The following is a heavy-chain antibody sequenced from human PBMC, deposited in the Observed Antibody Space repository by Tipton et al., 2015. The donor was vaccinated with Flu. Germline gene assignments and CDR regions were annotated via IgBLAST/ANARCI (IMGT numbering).Heavy chain of an antibody. CDR1: GDSVSSTGAA. D-gene: IGHD3-16*02. Sequence: TLSLTCSISGDSVSSTGAAWVWIRRSPSRGLECLGRTYYRSQWYSDYAGSVQGRITINADSSKNQFSLHLYSVTPEDTAIYYCARQAYRRFDPWGQGTQVTVSS. V-gene: IGHV6-1*01. CDR3: ARQAYRRFDP. CDR2: TYYRSQWYS. J-gene: IGHJ5*02.